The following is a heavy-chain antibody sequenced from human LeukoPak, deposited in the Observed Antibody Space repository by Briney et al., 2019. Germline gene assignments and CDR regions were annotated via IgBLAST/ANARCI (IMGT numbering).Heavy chain of an antibody. CDR1: GFTFSSYA. V-gene: IGHV3-64*01. D-gene: IGHD3-22*01. Sequence: GGSLRLSCAASGFTFSSYAMHWVRQAPGKGLEYVSTISSNGGSTYYANSVNDRFTISRDNSKNTLYPQMGSLRAEDMAVYYCARHSTYYYDSSGYPDYWGQGTLVTVSS. CDR3: ARHSTYYYDSSGYPDY. CDR2: ISSNGGST. J-gene: IGHJ4*02.